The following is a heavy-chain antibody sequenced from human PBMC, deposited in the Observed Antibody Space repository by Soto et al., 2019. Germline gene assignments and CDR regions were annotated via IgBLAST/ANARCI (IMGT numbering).Heavy chain of an antibody. Sequence: PSETLSLTCTVSGGSISSSSDYWGWIRQPPGKGLEWIGSIYYSGSTYYNPSLKSRVTISVDTSKNQFSLKLSSVTAADTAVYYCARLSYYHGSGDWGQGTLVTVSS. J-gene: IGHJ4*02. CDR1: GGSISSSSDY. D-gene: IGHD3-10*01. V-gene: IGHV4-39*01. CDR2: IYYSGST. CDR3: ARLSYYHGSGD.